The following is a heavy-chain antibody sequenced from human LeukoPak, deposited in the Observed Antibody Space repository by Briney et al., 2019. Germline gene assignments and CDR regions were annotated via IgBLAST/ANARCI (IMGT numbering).Heavy chain of an antibody. D-gene: IGHD3-10*01. V-gene: IGHV4-61*01. CDR1: GDSVSNGNYY. CDR2: IYYSGST. Sequence: SETLSLTCTVSGDSVSNGNYYWSWLRQPPGKALEWIGYIYYSGSTYYNPSLEGRVTISVDTSKNQFSVRLRSVTAADTAVYYCARVGRGYGSGSYGYYYGMDVWGQGTTVTVSS. J-gene: IGHJ6*02. CDR3: ARVGRGYGSGSYGYYYGMDV.